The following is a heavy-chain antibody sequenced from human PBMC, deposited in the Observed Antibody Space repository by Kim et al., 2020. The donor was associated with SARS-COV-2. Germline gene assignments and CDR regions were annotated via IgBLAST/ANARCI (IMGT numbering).Heavy chain of an antibody. Sequence: SVKVSCKASGGTFSSYAISWVRQAPGQGLEWMGRIIPILGIANYAQKFQGRVTITADKSTSTAYMELSSLRSEDTAVYYCARVGITMVRGVIDYYYGMDAWGQGTTVTVSS. CDR2: IIPILGIA. CDR1: GGTFSSYA. D-gene: IGHD3-10*01. V-gene: IGHV1-69*04. CDR3: ARVGITMVRGVIDYYYGMDA. J-gene: IGHJ6*02.